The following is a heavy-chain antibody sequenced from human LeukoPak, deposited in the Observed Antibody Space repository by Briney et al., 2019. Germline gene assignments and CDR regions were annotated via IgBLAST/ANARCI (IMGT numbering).Heavy chain of an antibody. V-gene: IGHV1-2*02. D-gene: IGHD3-10*01. CDR2: INPNSGGT. Sequence: ASVKVSCKASGYTFTRYGISWVRQAPGQGLEWMGWINPNSGGTNYAQKFQGRVTMTRDTSISTAYMELSRLRSDDTAVYYCARVGGGEGLDYWGQGTLVTVSS. CDR3: ARVGGGEGLDY. CDR1: GYTFTRYG. J-gene: IGHJ4*02.